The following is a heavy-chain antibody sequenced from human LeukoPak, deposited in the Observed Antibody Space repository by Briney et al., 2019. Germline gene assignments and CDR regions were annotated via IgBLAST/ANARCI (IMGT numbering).Heavy chain of an antibody. Sequence: PGGSLRLSCAASGFTFNTYEINWVRQAPGKGLECLSYIDGSGSTTYYVDSVKGRFTLVRDNAKNSVYLQMNSLRAEDTAVYYRARVSQPQQPLDYWGQGTLVTVSS. D-gene: IGHD6-13*01. CDR1: GFTFNTYE. CDR2: IDGSGSTT. J-gene: IGHJ4*02. CDR3: ARVSQPQQPLDY. V-gene: IGHV3-48*03.